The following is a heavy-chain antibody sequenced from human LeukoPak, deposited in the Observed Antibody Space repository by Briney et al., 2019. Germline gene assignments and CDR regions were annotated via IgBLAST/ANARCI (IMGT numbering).Heavy chain of an antibody. J-gene: IGHJ3*02. CDR3: ARDLGYYGSSGYWGYAFDI. CDR2: ISSSSSYI. CDR1: GFTFSSYS. V-gene: IGHV3-21*01. Sequence: PGGSLRLSCAASGFTFSSYSMNWVRQAPGKGLAWVSSISSSSSYIYYADSVKGRFTIPRDNAKNSLYQQMNSLRAEDTAVYYCARDLGYYGSSGYWGYAFDIWGQGTMVTVSS. D-gene: IGHD3-22*01.